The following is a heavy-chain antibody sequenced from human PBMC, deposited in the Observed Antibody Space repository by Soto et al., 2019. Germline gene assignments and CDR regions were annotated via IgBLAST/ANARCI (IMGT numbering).Heavy chain of an antibody. CDR1: GFTFSSYA. CDR3: VKDSWDYDSTYAMDV. CDR2: ISGGGGST. D-gene: IGHD1-7*01. Sequence: QPWGSLRLSCAASGFTFSSYAIIFVRHAPGKGLEWVSGISGGGGSTYYVDSVKGRFTISRDNSKNTLYLRLNSLRVEDTAIYYCVKDSWDYDSTYAMDVWGQGTTVTVSS. V-gene: IGHV3-23*01. J-gene: IGHJ6*02.